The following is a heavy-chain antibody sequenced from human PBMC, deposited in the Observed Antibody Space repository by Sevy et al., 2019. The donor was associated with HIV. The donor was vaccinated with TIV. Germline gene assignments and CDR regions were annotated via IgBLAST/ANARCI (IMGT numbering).Heavy chain of an antibody. CDR1: GFTFSSYA. V-gene: IGHV3-21*01. D-gene: IGHD2-15*01. J-gene: IGHJ4*02. CDR3: ARDLFSGGNAVYGY. Sequence: GESLKISCAASGFTFSSYAMNWVRQAPGKGLEWVSSINAISSNIYYADSVKGRFTISRDNAENSLYLQMNSVRAEDTAVYYCARDLFSGGNAVYGYWGQGTLVTDSS. CDR2: INAISSNI.